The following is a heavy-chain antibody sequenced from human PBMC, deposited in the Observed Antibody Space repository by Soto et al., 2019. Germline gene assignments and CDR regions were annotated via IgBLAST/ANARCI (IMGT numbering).Heavy chain of an antibody. J-gene: IGHJ5*02. CDR3: AGEECVLRLSNWLDP. V-gene: IGHV4-61*01. CDR2: IYHDGST. Sequence: SETLSLTWTVSGDSASSDSYYWSWIRQPPGKGLEWIGYIYHDGSTSYNPSLQSRVTMSINTSKNQFFLEWSSVTAENTASSYCAGEECVLRLSNWLDPWYRRDRVT. CDR1: GDSASSDSYY. D-gene: IGHD3-3*01.